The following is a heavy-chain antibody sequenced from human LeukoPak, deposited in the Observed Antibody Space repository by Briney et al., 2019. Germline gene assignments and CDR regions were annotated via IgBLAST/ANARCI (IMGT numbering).Heavy chain of an antibody. CDR2: INHSGST. J-gene: IGHJ4*02. V-gene: IGHV4-34*01. CDR1: GGPFSGYY. Sequence: KPSETLSLTCAVYGGPFSGYYWSWIRQPPGKGLEWIGEINHSGSTNYNPSLKSRVTISVDTSKNQFSLKLSSVTAADTAVYYCARGRSGYSSGWYPYWGQGTLVTVSS. D-gene: IGHD6-19*01. CDR3: ARGRSGYSSGWYPY.